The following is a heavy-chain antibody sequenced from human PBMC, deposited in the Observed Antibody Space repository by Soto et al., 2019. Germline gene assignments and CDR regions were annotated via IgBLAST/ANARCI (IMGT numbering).Heavy chain of an antibody. Sequence: SETLSLTCTVSGGSISSYYWSWIRQPPGKGLEWIGYIYYSGSTNYNPSLKSRVTISVDTSKNQFSLKLSSVTAADTAVYYCARELSYSSGWYNMNWFDPWGQGTLVTVSS. V-gene: IGHV4-59*01. CDR1: GGSISSYY. CDR2: IYYSGST. CDR3: ARELSYSSGWYNMNWFDP. D-gene: IGHD6-19*01. J-gene: IGHJ5*02.